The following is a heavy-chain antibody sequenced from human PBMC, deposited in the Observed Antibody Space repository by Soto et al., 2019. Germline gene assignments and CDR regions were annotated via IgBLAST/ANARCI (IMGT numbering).Heavy chain of an antibody. V-gene: IGHV1-46*01. J-gene: IGHJ4*02. CDR1: GGTFSSYA. D-gene: IGHD3-10*01. CDR2: INPSGGST. Sequence: ASVKISCKASGGTFSSYAISWVRQAPGQGLEWMGIINPSGGSTSYAQKFQGRVTMTTDASTSTVYMELSSLRSEDTAVYYCATMVDGFFVSWGQGTLVTVPS. CDR3: ATMVDGFFVS.